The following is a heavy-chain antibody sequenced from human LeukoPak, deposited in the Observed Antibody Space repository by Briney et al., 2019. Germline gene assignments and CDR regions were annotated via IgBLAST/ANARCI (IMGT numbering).Heavy chain of an antibody. CDR1: GFTFSSYG. CDR3: AKISSRYYFDY. V-gene: IGHV3-33*06. Sequence: GGSLRLSCAASGFTFSSYGMHWVRQAPGKGLEWVAVIWYDGSNKYYADSVKGRFTISRDNSKNTLYLQMNSLRAEDTAVYYCAKISSRYYFDYWGQGTLVTVSS. D-gene: IGHD6-19*01. J-gene: IGHJ4*02. CDR2: IWYDGSNK.